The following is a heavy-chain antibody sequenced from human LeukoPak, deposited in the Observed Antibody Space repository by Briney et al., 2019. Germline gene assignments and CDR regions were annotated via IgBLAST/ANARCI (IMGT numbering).Heavy chain of an antibody. Sequence: GASLKISSKGSGYGFTSYWIGWVRQMPGKGLEWMGIIYPGDSDTRYNPSFQGQVTISADKSISTAYLQWSSLTASDTAMYYCARLPVYIAAAGHAWFDRWGQGTLVTVSS. CDR2: IYPGDSDT. CDR1: GYGFTSYW. V-gene: IGHV5-51*01. J-gene: IGHJ5*02. D-gene: IGHD6-13*01. CDR3: ARLPVYIAAAGHAWFDR.